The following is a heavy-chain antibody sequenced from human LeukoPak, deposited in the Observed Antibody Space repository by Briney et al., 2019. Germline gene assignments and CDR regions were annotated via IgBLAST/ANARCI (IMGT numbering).Heavy chain of an antibody. J-gene: IGHJ4*02. V-gene: IGHV1-18*01. CDR2: ISASNGNT. D-gene: IGHD3-22*01. CDR1: GYTFTSYG. Sequence: GSVKVSCKASGYTFTSYGMSWVRQAPGQGREWLGGISASNGNTNYAKNLQGRVNMTKDKSTTTTYMHLRSMRSAARAVYYCARDGDGYDSSGYYSYGGQGTLVTVSS. CDR3: ARDGDGYDSSGYYSY.